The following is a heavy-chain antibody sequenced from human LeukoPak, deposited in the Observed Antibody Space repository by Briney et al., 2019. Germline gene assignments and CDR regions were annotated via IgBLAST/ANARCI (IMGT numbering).Heavy chain of an antibody. CDR1: GFTFSSYR. J-gene: IGHJ5*02. D-gene: IGHD1/OR15-1a*01. Sequence: GSLRLSCAASGFTFSSYRMSWVRQAPGKGLGWVANIKQDGSEKYYVDSVKGRFTISRDNAKNSLYLQMNSLRAEDTAVYYCARDWDNVGWFDPWGQGTLVTVSS. V-gene: IGHV3-7*01. CDR2: IKQDGSEK. CDR3: ARDWDNVGWFDP.